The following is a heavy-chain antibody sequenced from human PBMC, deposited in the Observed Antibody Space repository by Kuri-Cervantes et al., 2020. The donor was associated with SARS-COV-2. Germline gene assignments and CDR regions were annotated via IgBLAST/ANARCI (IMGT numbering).Heavy chain of an antibody. CDR1: GFTFSSYW. J-gene: IGHJ6*03. D-gene: IGHD4-17*01. Sequence: GESLKISCAASGFTFSSYWMSWVRQAPGKGLEWVANIKQDGSEKYYVDSVKGRFTISRDNAKNSLYLQMNSLRAEDTAVYYCARVSTVTNGPGTRNYYYYYMDVWGKGTTVTVSS. CDR3: ARVSTVTNGPGTRNYYYYYMDV. V-gene: IGHV3-7*01. CDR2: IKQDGSEK.